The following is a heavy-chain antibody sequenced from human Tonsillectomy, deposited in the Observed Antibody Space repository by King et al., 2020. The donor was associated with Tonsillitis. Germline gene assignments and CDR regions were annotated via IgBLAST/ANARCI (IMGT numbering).Heavy chain of an antibody. CDR3: ARGKQPGFGST. J-gene: IGHJ4*02. Sequence: VQLGESGGGLIQPGGSLRLSCAASGFSVSNNFMIWVRQAPGQGLEWCSVIYPEGTTYYSDSLKGRFTISRDTSRNTVYLHLNSSRVDDTAVYYCARGKQPGFGSTGGQGTLVTVPS. V-gene: IGHV3-53*01. D-gene: IGHD6-13*01. CDR1: GFSVSNNF. CDR2: IYPEGTT.